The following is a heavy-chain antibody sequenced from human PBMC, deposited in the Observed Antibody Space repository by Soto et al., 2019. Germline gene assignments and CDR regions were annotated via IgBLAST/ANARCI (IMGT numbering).Heavy chain of an antibody. Sequence: QVQLQESGPGLVKPSETLSLTCTVSGGSISSYYWSWIRQPPGKGLEWIGYIYYSGRTNYNPSLRSRVNISVDTSKNQFSLKLSAVTAADTAVYYCARYWGGSYRNRYFDYWGQGTLVTVSS. V-gene: IGHV4-59*01. CDR1: GGSISSYY. CDR2: IYYSGRT. J-gene: IGHJ4*02. CDR3: ARYWGGSYRNRYFDY. D-gene: IGHD1-26*01.